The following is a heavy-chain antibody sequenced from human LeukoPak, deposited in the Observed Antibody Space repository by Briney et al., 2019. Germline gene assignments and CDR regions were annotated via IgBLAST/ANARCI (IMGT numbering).Heavy chain of an antibody. V-gene: IGHV1-69*13. CDR1: GGTFSSYA. CDR2: IIPIFGTA. CDR3: ARDRKPIVVVPAAKYNWFDP. J-gene: IGHJ5*02. Sequence: SVKVSCKASGGTFSSYAISWVRQAPGQGLEWMGGIIPIFGTANYAQKFQGRVTITADESTSTAYMELSSLRSEDTAVYYCARDRKPIVVVPAAKYNWFDPWGQGTLVTVSS. D-gene: IGHD2-2*01.